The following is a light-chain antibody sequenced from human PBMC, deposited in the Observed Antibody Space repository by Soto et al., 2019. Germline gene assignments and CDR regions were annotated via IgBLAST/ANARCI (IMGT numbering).Light chain of an antibody. CDR2: GAS. J-gene: IGKJ5*01. CDR1: QPISRN. V-gene: IGKV3D-20*02. Sequence: EIVMTQSPDNLSVSLGQGSTLSGRASQPISRNLAWYQQKPGQAPRLLISGASSRATGIPDRFTGSGSGTDFTLTISRLEPEDFAVYYCQQRSNWAITFGQGTRLEIK. CDR3: QQRSNWAIT.